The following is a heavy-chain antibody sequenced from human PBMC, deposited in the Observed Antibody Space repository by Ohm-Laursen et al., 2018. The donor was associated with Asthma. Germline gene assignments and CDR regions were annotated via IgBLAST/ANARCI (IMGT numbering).Heavy chain of an antibody. V-gene: IGHV3-30*03. CDR2: ISYDGSNK. CDR1: GFTFSSYG. J-gene: IGHJ4*02. D-gene: IGHD1-7*01. Sequence: SSLRLSCSASGFTFSSYGMHWVRQAPGKGLEWVAVISYDGSNKYYADSVKGRFTISRDNSKNTLYLQMNSLRAEDTAVYYCLGGPKRTTKSYYFDYWGQGTLVTVSS. CDR3: LGGPKRTTKSYYFDY.